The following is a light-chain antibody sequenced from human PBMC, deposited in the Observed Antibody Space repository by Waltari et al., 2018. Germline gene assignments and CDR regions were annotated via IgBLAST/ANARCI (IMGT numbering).Light chain of an antibody. Sequence: EMVLTPSPATLPLSPGEGATLSCRARQSIGKYLIWYQQKPGQAPRLLIYAASIRATGIPDRFSGSGSGTDFSLTISSLEPEDFAVYYCQKNEALPATFGQGTKVEIK. CDR1: QSIGKY. CDR2: AAS. CDR3: QKNEALPAT. J-gene: IGKJ1*01. V-gene: IGKV3-20*01.